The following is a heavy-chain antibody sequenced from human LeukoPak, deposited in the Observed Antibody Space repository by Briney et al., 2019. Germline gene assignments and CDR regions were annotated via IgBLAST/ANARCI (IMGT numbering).Heavy chain of an antibody. CDR1: GGSFSGYY. J-gene: IGHJ5*02. Sequence: SETLSLTCAVYGGSFSGYYWSWIRQPPGKGLEWIGEINHSGSTNYNPSLKNRVTISVDTSKNQFSLKLSSVTAADTAVYYCASNLSGSYYNWFDPWGQGTLVTVSS. D-gene: IGHD1-26*01. CDR3: ASNLSGSYYNWFDP. V-gene: IGHV4-34*01. CDR2: INHSGST.